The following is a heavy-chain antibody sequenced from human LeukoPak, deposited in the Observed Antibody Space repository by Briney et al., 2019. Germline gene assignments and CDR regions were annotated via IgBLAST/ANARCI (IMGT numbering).Heavy chain of an antibody. CDR1: GVSFSGYY. V-gene: IGHV4-34*01. CDR2: INHSGST. D-gene: IGHD6-6*01. Sequence: SETLSLTCAVYGVSFSGYYWSWIRQPPGKGLEWIGEINHSGSTNYNPSLKSRVTISVDTSKNQFSLKLSSVTAADTAVYYCARGIVGAARHYYYYGMDVWGQGTTVTVSS. CDR3: ARGIVGAARHYYYYGMDV. J-gene: IGHJ6*02.